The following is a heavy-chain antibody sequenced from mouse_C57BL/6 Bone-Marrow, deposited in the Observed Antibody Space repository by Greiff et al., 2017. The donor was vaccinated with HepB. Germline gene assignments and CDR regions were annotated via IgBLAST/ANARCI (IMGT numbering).Heavy chain of an antibody. V-gene: IGHV1-81*01. CDR2: IYPRSGNT. Sequence: VKLMESGAELARPGASVKLSCKASGYTFTSYGISWVKQRTGQGLEWIGEIYPRSGNTYYNEKFKGKATLTADKSSSTAYMELRSLTSEDSAVYFCARRKEFAYWGQGTLVTVSA. J-gene: IGHJ3*01. CDR1: GYTFTSYG. CDR3: ARRKEFAY.